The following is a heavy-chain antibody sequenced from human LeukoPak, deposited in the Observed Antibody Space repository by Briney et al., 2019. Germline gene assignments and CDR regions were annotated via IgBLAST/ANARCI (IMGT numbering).Heavy chain of an antibody. Sequence: PSETLSLTCAVYGGSFSGYYWSWIRQPPGKGLEWIGEINHRGSTNYNPSLKSRVTISVDTSKNQFSLKLSSVTAADTAVYYCARGSNYDILTGYTPDAFDIWGQGTMVTVSS. CDR3: ARGSNYDILTGYTPDAFDI. J-gene: IGHJ3*02. D-gene: IGHD3-9*01. V-gene: IGHV4-34*01. CDR2: INHRGST. CDR1: GGSFSGYY.